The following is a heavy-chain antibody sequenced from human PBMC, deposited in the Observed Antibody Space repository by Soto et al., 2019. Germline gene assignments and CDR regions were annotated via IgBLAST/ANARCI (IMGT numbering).Heavy chain of an antibody. CDR1: GFVVGTSW. V-gene: IGHV3-74*01. Sequence: EVQLVESGGGLVQPGGSLRLSCTASGFVVGTSWMQWVRQAPGKGLVWVSRIAGDGRPTTYADSVKDRFTISRDSAKNTLYLDMNSLRADDTAVYYCGTLTTGHWGQGMLVTVSS. J-gene: IGHJ4*02. CDR2: IAGDGRPT. CDR3: GTLTTGH. D-gene: IGHD4-17*01.